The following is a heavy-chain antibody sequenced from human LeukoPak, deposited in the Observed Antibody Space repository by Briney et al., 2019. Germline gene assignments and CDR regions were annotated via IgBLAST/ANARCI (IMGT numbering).Heavy chain of an antibody. CDR2: FDPEEAKT. J-gene: IGHJ4*02. Sequence: ASVTVSCKVSGNSLSELSIQWVRQAPGKGLECMGGFDPEEAKTVYAQNFQGRVTMTEDTSTQTAYMELSGLTSDDTAVYYCTTRSGDFWSGFVNWGQGTLVTVSS. V-gene: IGHV1-24*01. CDR1: GNSLSELS. CDR3: TTRSGDFWSGFVN. D-gene: IGHD3-3*01.